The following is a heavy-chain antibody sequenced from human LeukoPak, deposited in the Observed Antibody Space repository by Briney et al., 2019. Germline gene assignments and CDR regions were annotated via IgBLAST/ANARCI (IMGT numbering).Heavy chain of an antibody. CDR2: FDPEDGET. Sequence: ASVKVSCKASGYTFTNYYMHWVRQAPGKGLEWMGGFDPEDGETIYAQKFQGRVTMTEDTSTDTAYMELSSLRSEDTAVYYCATDRQAGYYYYYGMDVWGQGTTVTVSS. J-gene: IGHJ6*02. V-gene: IGHV1-24*01. CDR1: GYTFTNYY. D-gene: IGHD3-10*01. CDR3: ATDRQAGYYYYYGMDV.